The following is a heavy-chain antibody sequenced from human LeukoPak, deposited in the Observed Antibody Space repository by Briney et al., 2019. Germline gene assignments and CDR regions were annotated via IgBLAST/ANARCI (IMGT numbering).Heavy chain of an antibody. CDR1: GFTFSTYG. D-gene: IGHD6-6*01. CDR2: ISYDGSNK. Sequence: PGGSLRLSCAASGFTFSTYGMHWVRQAPGKGLEWVAVISYDGSNKYYADSVKGRFTISRDNSKNTLYLQMNSLRAEDTAVYYCARTHIAARPGYYFDYWGQGTLVTVSS. V-gene: IGHV3-30*19. CDR3: ARTHIAARPGYYFDY. J-gene: IGHJ4*02.